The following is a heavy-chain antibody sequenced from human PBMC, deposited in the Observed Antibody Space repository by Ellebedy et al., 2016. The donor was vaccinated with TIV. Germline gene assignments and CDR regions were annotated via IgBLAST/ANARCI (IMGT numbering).Heavy chain of an antibody. V-gene: IGHV3-23*01. CDR3: ARDNYGMTTVTTGIPY. CDR1: GFSFSSYA. J-gene: IGHJ4*02. CDR2: IVGSGGSR. D-gene: IGHD4-17*01. Sequence: PGGSLRLSCAASGFSFSSYAMSWVRQASGKGLAWVSGIVGSGGSRYADSVKGRFTISRDNSKSTLDLQMSSLRAEDTAVYYCARDNYGMTTVTTGIPYWGQGTLVTVSS.